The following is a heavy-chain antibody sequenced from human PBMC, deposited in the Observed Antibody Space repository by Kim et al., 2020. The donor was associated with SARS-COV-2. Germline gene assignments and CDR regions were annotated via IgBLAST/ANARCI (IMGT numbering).Heavy chain of an antibody. J-gene: IGHJ6*02. D-gene: IGHD2-2*01. CDR2: IIPILGIA. CDR3: AISVVPGTGAYYYYGMDV. Sequence: SVKVSCKASGGTFSSYTISWVRQAPGQGLEWMGRIIPILGIANYAQKFQGRVTITADKSTSTAYMELSSLRSEDTAVYYCAISVVPGTGAYYYYGMDVWGQGTTVTVSS. V-gene: IGHV1-69*02. CDR1: GGTFSSYT.